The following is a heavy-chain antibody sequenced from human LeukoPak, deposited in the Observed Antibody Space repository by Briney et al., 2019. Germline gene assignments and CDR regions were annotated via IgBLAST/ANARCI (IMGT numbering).Heavy chain of an antibody. J-gene: IGHJ4*02. D-gene: IGHD6-19*01. V-gene: IGHV1-8*01. Sequence: ASVKVSCKASGYTFTSYDINWVRQATGQGLEWLGWMNPNSGNTGYAQKFQGRVTMTRNTSISTAYMELSSLRSEDTAVYYCARDGYSSGWSDYWGQGTLVTVSS. CDR1: GYTFTSYD. CDR2: MNPNSGNT. CDR3: ARDGYSSGWSDY.